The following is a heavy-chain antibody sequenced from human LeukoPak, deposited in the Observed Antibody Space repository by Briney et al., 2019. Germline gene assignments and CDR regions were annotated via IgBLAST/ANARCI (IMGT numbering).Heavy chain of an antibody. CDR1: GGSISSYY. Sequence: KPSETLSLTCTVSGGSISSYYWSWIRQPAGKGLEWIGRIYHSGSTYYNPSLKSRVTISVDTSKNQISLKLSSVTAADTAVYYCAREADYYDSSGYYCNFDYWGQGTLVTVSS. CDR2: IYHSGST. CDR3: AREADYYDSSGYYCNFDY. J-gene: IGHJ4*02. D-gene: IGHD3-22*01. V-gene: IGHV4-4*07.